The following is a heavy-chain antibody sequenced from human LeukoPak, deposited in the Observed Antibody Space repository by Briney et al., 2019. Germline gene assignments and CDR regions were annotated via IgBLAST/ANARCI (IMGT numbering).Heavy chain of an antibody. J-gene: IGHJ4*02. CDR1: GFTFSSYA. Sequence: GGSLRLSCAASGFTFSSYAMSWVRQAPGKWLEWVSAISGSGGSTYYADSVKGRFTISRDNSKNTLYLQMNSLRAEDTAVYYCAKVRDSSSSDSYFDYWGQGTLVTVSS. V-gene: IGHV3-23*01. D-gene: IGHD6-6*01. CDR2: ISGSGGST. CDR3: AKVRDSSSSDSYFDY.